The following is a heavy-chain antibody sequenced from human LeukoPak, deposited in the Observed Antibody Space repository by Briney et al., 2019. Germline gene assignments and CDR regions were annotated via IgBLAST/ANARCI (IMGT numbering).Heavy chain of an antibody. CDR3: ARTSRENYDFWSGYYSGTYYYYMDV. CDR1: GYTFTSYA. Sequence: ASVKVSCKASGYTFTSYAMNWVRQAPGQGLEWMGWINTNTGNPTYSQGFTGRFVFSLDTSVSTAYLQISSLKAEDTAVYYCARTSRENYDFWSGYYSGTYYYYMDVWGKGTTVTVSS. J-gene: IGHJ6*03. D-gene: IGHD3-3*01. CDR2: INTNTGNP. V-gene: IGHV7-4-1*02.